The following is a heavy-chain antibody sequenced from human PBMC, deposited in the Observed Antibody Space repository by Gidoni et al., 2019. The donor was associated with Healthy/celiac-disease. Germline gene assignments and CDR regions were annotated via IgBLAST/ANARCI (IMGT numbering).Heavy chain of an antibody. J-gene: IGHJ4*02. CDR3: ARDGGGESEWLLVY. CDR1: GFTFSSYS. V-gene: IGHV3-21*01. CDR2: ISSRSSYI. Sequence: EVQLVESGGGLVKPGGSLRLSCAASGFTFSSYSMNWVRQAPGKGLEWVSTISSRSSYIYYADSVKGRFTISKDNAKNSLYLQMNSLGAEDTAVYYCARDGGGESEWLLVYWGQGTLVTVSS. D-gene: IGHD3-3*01.